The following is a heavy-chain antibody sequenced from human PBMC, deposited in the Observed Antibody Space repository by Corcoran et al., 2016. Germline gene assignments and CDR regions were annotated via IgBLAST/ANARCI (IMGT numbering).Heavy chain of an antibody. Sequence: EVQLVESGGGLVKPGGSLRLSCAASGFTFSNAWMSWVRQAPGKGPEWVGRIKSKTDGGTTDYAAPVKGKFTISRDDSKNTLYLQMKSLKTEDTAVYYCSTEGDYGGNSGHYWGQGTLVTVSS. CDR1: GFTFSNAW. CDR3: STEGDYGGNSGHY. V-gene: IGHV3-15*01. J-gene: IGHJ4*02. D-gene: IGHD4-17*01. CDR2: IKSKTDGGTT.